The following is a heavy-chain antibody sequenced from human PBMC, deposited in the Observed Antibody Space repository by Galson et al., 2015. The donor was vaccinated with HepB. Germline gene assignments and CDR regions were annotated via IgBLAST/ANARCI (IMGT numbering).Heavy chain of an antibody. CDR3: ARALWFGTSTLDAFDI. CDR2: IYYSGST. D-gene: IGHD3-10*01. CDR1: GGSISSSSYY. J-gene: IGHJ3*02. V-gene: IGHV4-39*07. Sequence: SETLSLTCTVSGGSISSSSYYWGWIRQPPGKGLEWIGSIYYSGSTYYNPSLKSRVTISVDTSKNQFSLKLSSVTAADTAVYYCARALWFGTSTLDAFDIWGQGTMVTVSS.